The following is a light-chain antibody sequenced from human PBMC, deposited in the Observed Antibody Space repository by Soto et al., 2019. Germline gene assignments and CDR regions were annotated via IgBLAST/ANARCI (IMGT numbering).Light chain of an antibody. CDR3: QSYDSSLKV. V-gene: IGLV1-40*01. Sequence: VLTQPPSVSGAPGQRVTISCTGSSSNIGAGYDVHWYQQLPGTAPKLLIYGNSNRPSGVPDRFSGSKSGTSASLAITGLQAEDEADYYCQSYDSSLKVFGGGTKVTVL. CDR2: GNS. J-gene: IGLJ2*01. CDR1: SSNIGAGYD.